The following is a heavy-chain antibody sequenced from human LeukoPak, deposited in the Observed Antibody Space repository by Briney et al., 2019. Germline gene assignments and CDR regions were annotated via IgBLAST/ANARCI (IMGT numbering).Heavy chain of an antibody. CDR1: GFTFSIYG. Sequence: GGSLRLSCAASGFTFSIYGMHWVRQAPGKGLEWVAFVQYDGTEIHYTDSVKGRFTISRDNAKNSLYLQMNSLRAEDTVVYYCARDARGFLQYWGQGTLVTVSS. J-gene: IGHJ4*02. D-gene: IGHD3-10*01. CDR2: VQYDGTEI. V-gene: IGHV3-30*02. CDR3: ARDARGFLQY.